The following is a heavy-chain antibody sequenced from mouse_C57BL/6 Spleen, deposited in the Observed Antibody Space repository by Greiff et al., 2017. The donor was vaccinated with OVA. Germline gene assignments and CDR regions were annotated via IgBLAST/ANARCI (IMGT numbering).Heavy chain of an antibody. Sequence: QVQLKESGPELVKPGASVKLSCKASGYTFTSYDINWVKQRPGQGLEWIGWIYPRDGSTKYNAKFKGKATLTVDTSSSTAYMVLHSLTSEDAAVYFCASSLRGWYFDVWGTGTTVTVSS. CDR1: GYTFTSYD. CDR2: IYPRDGST. CDR3: ASSLRGWYFDV. D-gene: IGHD1-1*01. V-gene: IGHV1-85*01. J-gene: IGHJ1*03.